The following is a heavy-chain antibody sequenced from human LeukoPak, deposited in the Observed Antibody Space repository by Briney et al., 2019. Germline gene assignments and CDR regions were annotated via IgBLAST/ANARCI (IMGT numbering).Heavy chain of an antibody. CDR3: AGATVTGYYYCMDV. Sequence: SETLSLTCTVSGGSISSYYWSWIRQPPGKGLEWIGYIYTSGSTNYNPSLKSRVTISVDTSKNQFSLKLSSVTAADTAVYYCAGATVTGYYYCMDVWGKGTTVTVSS. V-gene: IGHV4-4*09. J-gene: IGHJ6*03. CDR1: GGSISSYY. CDR2: IYTSGST. D-gene: IGHD4-11*01.